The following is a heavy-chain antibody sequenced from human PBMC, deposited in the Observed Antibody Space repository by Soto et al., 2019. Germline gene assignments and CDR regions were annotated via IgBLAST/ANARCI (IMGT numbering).Heavy chain of an antibody. Sequence: QVQLQESGPGLVKPSETLSLTCTVSGGSISSYYWSWIRQPPGKGLEWIGYIYYRGCTNYNPSLKGRATISVDTSKNQFTLKLSSVAAADTSGYYGARHGGDNWDLYYFDYWGQGTLVTVSS. CDR3: ARHGGDNWDLYYFDY. D-gene: IGHD1-7*01. CDR1: GGSISSYY. V-gene: IGHV4-59*08. CDR2: IYYRGCT. J-gene: IGHJ4*02.